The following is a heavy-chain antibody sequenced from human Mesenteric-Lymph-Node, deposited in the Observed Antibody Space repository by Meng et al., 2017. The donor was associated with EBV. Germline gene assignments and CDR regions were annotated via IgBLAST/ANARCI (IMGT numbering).Heavy chain of an antibody. J-gene: IGHJ4*02. V-gene: IGHV3-15*01. D-gene: IGHD4/OR15-4a*01. Sequence: VLLVDSRGVVVGPGSSLRLSCTASGFSFSNAWMSWVRQAPGKGLEWIAIIKTKNDGGTTDYAAPVKGRFTISRDDSKNTVYLQMNSLKTEDTAIYYCITQGHSGANPWYWGQGNLVTVSS. CDR3: ITQGHSGANPWY. CDR1: GFSFSNAW. CDR2: IKTKNDGGTT.